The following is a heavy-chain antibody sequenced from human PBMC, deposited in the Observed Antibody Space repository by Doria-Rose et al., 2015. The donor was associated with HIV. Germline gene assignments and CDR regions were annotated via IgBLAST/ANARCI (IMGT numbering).Heavy chain of an antibody. V-gene: IGHV4-61*02. CDR2: VNSSGNT. Sequence: QVQLQESGPGLVKPSQTLSLTCSVSGGSISSNSYYWSWIRQPAGKGLEWIGRVNSSGNTNYNPSLKSRLAISVDTSKNQFSLNRNSVTAADTAVYYCAASGIEAFDIWGQGTMVTVSS. D-gene: IGHD3-10*01. J-gene: IGHJ3*02. CDR3: AASGIEAFDI. CDR1: GGSISSNSYY.